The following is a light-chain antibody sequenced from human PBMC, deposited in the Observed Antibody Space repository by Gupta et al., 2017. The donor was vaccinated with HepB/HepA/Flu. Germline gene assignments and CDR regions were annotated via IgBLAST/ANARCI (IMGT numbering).Light chain of an antibody. V-gene: IGKV2-24*01. CDR3: MQATHFPRT. CDR1: RGLVYSDGNTY. CDR2: KVS. J-gene: IGKJ1*01. Sequence: VMTQTPVASSVKLGEPASISCRSTRGLVYSDGNTYLSWLHQRPGQHPRLLIYKVSNRFAGVPDRFTGSGAGTDFTLKSSRVEAEDVGVYYCMQATHFPRTFGQGTKVEIK.